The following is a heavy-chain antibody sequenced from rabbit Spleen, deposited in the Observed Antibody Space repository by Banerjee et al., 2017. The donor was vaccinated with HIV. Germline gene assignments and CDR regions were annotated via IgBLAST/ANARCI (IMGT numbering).Heavy chain of an antibody. J-gene: IGHJ2*01. CDR3: ARNYVNDFDP. CDR1: GFSFSSNW. V-gene: IGHV1S45*01. Sequence: LEESGGGLVKPGGTLTLTCTASGFSFSSNWICWVRQAPGKGLEWIACIGTSDGDTDYANWPKGRFTISKTSSTTVTRQMTRLTAADTAAYFWARNYVNDFDPWGQGTLVTVS. CDR2: IGTSDGDT. D-gene: IGHD1-1*01.